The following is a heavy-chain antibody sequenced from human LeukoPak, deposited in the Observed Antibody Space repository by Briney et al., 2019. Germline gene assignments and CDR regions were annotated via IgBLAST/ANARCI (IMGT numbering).Heavy chain of an antibody. Sequence: SVKVSCKASGFTFTSSAMQWVRQARGQRLEWIGWIVVGSGNTNYAQKFQERVTITRDMSTSTAYMELSSLRSEDTAVYYCAAKDGYNRNSYYFDYWGQGTLVTVSS. J-gene: IGHJ4*02. CDR3: AAKDGYNRNSYYFDY. CDR2: IVVGSGNT. CDR1: GFTFTSSA. D-gene: IGHD5-24*01. V-gene: IGHV1-58*02.